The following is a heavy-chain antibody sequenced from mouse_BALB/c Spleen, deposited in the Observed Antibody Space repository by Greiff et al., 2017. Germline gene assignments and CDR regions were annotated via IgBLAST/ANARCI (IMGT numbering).Heavy chain of an antibody. V-gene: IGHV2-6-7*01. J-gene: IGHJ4*01. CDR3: ARDYYGSRKAMDY. D-gene: IGHD1-1*01. CDR2: IWGDGST. CDR1: GFSLTGYG. Sequence: VMLVESGPGLVAPSQSLSITCTVSGFSLTGYGVNWVRQPPGKGLEWLGMIWGDGSTDYNSALKSRLSISKDNSKSQVFLKMNSLQTDDTAMYYCARDYYGSRKAMDYWGQGTSVTVSS.